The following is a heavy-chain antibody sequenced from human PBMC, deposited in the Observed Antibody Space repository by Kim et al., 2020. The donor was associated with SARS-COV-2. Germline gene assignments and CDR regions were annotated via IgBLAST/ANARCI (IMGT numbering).Heavy chain of an antibody. Sequence: GGSLRLSCVASGITFSDAWMSWVRQPPGKGLEWVGRVKGKRDGAKTDYAAHGKCRFIASRDDSKNTVYLQMNSMKTEDTVVYYCRTDYGLGSYNGAWGQGTLVTVSS. CDR1: GITFSDAW. V-gene: IGHV3-15*01. D-gene: IGHD3-10*01. J-gene: IGHJ5*02. CDR2: VKGKRDGAKT. CDR3: RTDYGLGSYNGA.